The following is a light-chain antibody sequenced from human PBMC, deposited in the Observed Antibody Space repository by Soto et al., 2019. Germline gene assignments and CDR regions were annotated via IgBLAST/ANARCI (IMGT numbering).Light chain of an antibody. CDR3: QQFGNSPWT. J-gene: IGKJ1*01. V-gene: IGKV3-20*01. Sequence: VLSQSPGRVSLSPGERATLSCRASQSVPSTYFAWYQQKPGQPPRLLISGTSNRATGIPDRFSGSGSGTDFTLTISRLEPEDFAVYFCQQFGNSPWTFGQGTKWIS. CDR1: QSVPSTY. CDR2: GTS.